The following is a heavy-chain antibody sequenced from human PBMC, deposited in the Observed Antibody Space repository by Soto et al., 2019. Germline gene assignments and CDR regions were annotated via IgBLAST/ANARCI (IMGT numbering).Heavy chain of an antibody. J-gene: IGHJ3*02. D-gene: IGHD3-3*01. CDR1: GYPVTAYY. V-gene: IGHV1-2*02. Sequence: QLHLVQSGAVVKKPGASVTVSCSASGYPVTAYYMHWVRQAPGRGLEWMGGINPATGAAKYTQTFQGRVTLTRAPSTSTVLREPSGPTSQDTAGFYWARGGGVGVAGSAAFDMWGQGTLVTVSS. CDR3: ARGGGVGVAGSAAFDM. CDR2: INPATGAA.